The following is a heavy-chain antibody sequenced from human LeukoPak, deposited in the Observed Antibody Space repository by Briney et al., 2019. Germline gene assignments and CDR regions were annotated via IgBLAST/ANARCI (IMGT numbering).Heavy chain of an antibody. Sequence: SETLSLTCTVSGGSISDYYWSWIRQPAGKRLEWIGRIYTSGSTNYNPSLKSRVTMSIDTSKNQFSLKPSSVTAADTAVYYCARDFTDSGSSLVYYYYYYMDVWGKGTTVTVSS. CDR2: IYTSGST. D-gene: IGHD1-26*01. J-gene: IGHJ6*03. CDR3: ARDFTDSGSSLVYYYYYYMDV. CDR1: GGSISDYY. V-gene: IGHV4-4*07.